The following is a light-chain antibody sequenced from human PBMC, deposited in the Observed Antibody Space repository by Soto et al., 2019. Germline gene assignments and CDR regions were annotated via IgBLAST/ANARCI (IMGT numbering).Light chain of an antibody. CDR1: SSVVGGFDH. J-gene: IGLJ1*01. V-gene: IGLV2-14*03. Sequence: SAPTQPAPLSGAPGQSNTTSPPGASSVVGGFDHVSWYQQHPGKVPRLLIYDVSSRPSGVSDRFSGSKSGNTASLTISGLQAEDEADYYCNSFTTTNTYVFGTGTKVTVL. CDR3: NSFTTTNTYV. CDR2: DVS.